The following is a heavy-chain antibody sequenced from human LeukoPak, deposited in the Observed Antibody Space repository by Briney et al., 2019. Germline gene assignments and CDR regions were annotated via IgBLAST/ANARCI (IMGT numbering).Heavy chain of an antibody. Sequence: VASVKVSCKASGYAFTSYYMHWVRQAPGQGLEWMGIINPSGGSTSYAQKFQGRVTMTRDTSTSTVYMELSSLRSEDTAVYYCARAAFGSSGWYLIGYWGQGTLVTVSS. V-gene: IGHV1-46*01. CDR1: GYAFTSYY. J-gene: IGHJ4*02. CDR3: ARAAFGSSGWYLIGY. D-gene: IGHD6-19*01. CDR2: INPSGGST.